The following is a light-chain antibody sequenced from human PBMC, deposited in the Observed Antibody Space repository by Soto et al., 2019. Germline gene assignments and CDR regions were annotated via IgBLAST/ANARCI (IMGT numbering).Light chain of an antibody. Sequence: IVLTQSPGTLSLSPGERATLSCRASQPVNSGYLAWYQQKPGQAPRLLMYGVSTRDTGIPDRFSGSGSGTDFTLTISSLQSEDFAVYYCQQYNNWPITFGQGTRLEIK. CDR1: QPVNSGY. V-gene: IGKV3D-15*01. CDR3: QQYNNWPIT. CDR2: GVS. J-gene: IGKJ5*01.